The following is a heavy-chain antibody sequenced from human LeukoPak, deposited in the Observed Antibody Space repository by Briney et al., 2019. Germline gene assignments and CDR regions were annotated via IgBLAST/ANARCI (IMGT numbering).Heavy chain of an antibody. CDR3: ARDDEGRANFDF. CDR1: GYTFTGYY. V-gene: IGHV1-2*02. CDR2: INPNSGGT. J-gene: IGHJ4*02. Sequence: ASVKVSCKASGYTFTGYYMHWVRQAPGQGLEWMGWINPNSGGTNYAQKFQGRFTMTWDTSISTAYMELTRLRSDDTAVYYCARDDEGRANFDFWGQGTLVTVSS.